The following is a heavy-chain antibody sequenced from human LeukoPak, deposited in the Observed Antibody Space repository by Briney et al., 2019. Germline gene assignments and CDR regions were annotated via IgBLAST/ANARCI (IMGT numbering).Heavy chain of an antibody. D-gene: IGHD3-22*01. J-gene: IGHJ4*02. CDR3: ASGASTYNYDSSGYYSFDY. Sequence: PGGSLRLSCVGSGCTFSSYTMNWVRQAPGKGLEWVSFISSSSDFIYYADSVKGRFTISRDNAKNSLYLQMNSLRAEDTAVYYCASGASTYNYDSSGYYSFDYWGQGTLVTVSS. CDR1: GCTFSSYT. CDR2: ISSSSDFI. V-gene: IGHV3-21*01.